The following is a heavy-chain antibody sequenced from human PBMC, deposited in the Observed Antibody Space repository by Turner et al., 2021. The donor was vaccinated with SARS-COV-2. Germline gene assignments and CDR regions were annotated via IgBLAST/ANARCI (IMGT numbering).Heavy chain of an antibody. Sequence: QVQLQQRRAAPLKPSETLSLTGAVYWGPFSGYYWSWIRRPPGKGLEWIGEINHSGSTNYNPSLKSRVTISVDTSKNQFSLKLSSVTAADTAVYYCARGIKGVLMSGSYYYYGMDVWGQGTTVTVSS. CDR2: INHSGST. J-gene: IGHJ6*02. CDR3: ARGIKGVLMSGSYYYYGMDV. V-gene: IGHV4-34*01. D-gene: IGHD1-26*01. CDR1: WGPFSGYY.